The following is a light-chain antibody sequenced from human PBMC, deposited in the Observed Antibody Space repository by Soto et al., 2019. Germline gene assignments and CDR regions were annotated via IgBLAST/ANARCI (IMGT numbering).Light chain of an antibody. Sequence: EIVLTQSPGTLSLSPGERATLSCKASQSVSSSYLAWYQQKPGQAPRVLIYGASSRSTGIPDRFSGSGSGTDFTLTISRLEPEDFAVSYCQQYGSSPYTFGQGTKLEIK. V-gene: IGKV3-20*01. CDR3: QQYGSSPYT. J-gene: IGKJ2*01. CDR1: QSVSSSY. CDR2: GAS.